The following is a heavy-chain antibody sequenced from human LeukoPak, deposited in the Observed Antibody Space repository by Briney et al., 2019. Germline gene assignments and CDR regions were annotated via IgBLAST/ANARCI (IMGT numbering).Heavy chain of an antibody. Sequence: GGSLRLSCAASGFTFSSYWMHWVRQAPGKGLVWVSRTNTGGSTTDYADSVKGRFTISRDNAKNTLYLQMNSLRAEDTAVYYCSRDLRGRDDYWGQGILVIVSS. CDR3: SRDLRGRDDY. CDR1: GFTFSSYW. J-gene: IGHJ4*02. D-gene: IGHD5-24*01. CDR2: TNTGGSTT. V-gene: IGHV3-74*01.